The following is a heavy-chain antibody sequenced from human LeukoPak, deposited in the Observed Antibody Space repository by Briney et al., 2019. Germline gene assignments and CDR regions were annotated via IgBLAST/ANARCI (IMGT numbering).Heavy chain of an antibody. CDR1: GFTFSSYG. V-gene: IGHV3-30*18. J-gene: IGHJ6*04. Sequence: GRSLRLSCAASGFTFSSYGMHWVRQAPGKGLEWVAVISYDGSNKYYADSVKGRFTISRDKSKNTLYLQMNSLRAEDTAVYYCAKATGYSSRIYYYYGMDVWGKGTTVTVSS. D-gene: IGHD6-13*01. CDR2: ISYDGSNK. CDR3: AKATGYSSRIYYYYGMDV.